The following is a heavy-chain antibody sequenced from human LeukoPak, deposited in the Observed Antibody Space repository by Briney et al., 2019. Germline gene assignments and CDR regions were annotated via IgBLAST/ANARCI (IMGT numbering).Heavy chain of an antibody. CDR1: GGTFSSYA. Sequence: GASVKASCKASGGTFSSYAISRVRQAPGQGLEWMGGIIPIFGTANYAQKFQGRVTITADESTSTAYMELSSLRSEDTAVYYCATGVFWSGYYYMDVWGKGTTVTVSS. J-gene: IGHJ6*03. D-gene: IGHD3-3*01. V-gene: IGHV1-69*01. CDR2: IIPIFGTA. CDR3: ATGVFWSGYYYMDV.